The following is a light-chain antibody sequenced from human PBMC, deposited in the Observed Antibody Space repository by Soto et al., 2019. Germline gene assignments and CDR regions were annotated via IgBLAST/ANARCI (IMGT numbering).Light chain of an antibody. V-gene: IGLV2-14*01. CDR1: SSDVGGYDY. Sequence: QSVLPQPASVSGSPGQSITISCTGTSSDVGGYDYVSWYQQAPGKATKLMISEVSNRPSGVSDRFSGSKSGNTASLTIYGLQAGDEGDYYCSSDTSRTTYVFGTGTKLTVL. J-gene: IGLJ1*01. CDR3: SSDTSRTTYV. CDR2: EVS.